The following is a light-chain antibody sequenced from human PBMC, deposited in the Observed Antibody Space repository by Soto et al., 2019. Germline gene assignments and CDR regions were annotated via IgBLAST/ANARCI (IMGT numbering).Light chain of an antibody. CDR3: EQYHEWPLT. J-gene: IGKJ4*01. CDR1: QSVSSN. V-gene: IGKV3D-15*01. Sequence: ETVMTQSPGTLSVSPGERATLSCRASQSVSSNLSWYQQKPGQAPRRLIYDASARATGIPARFSGSGAGTEFTLTISSLQSEDFAVYYCEQYHEWPLTFGGGTEVEIK. CDR2: DAS.